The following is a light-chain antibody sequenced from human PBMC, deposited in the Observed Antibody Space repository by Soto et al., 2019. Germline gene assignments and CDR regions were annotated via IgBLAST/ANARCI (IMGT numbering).Light chain of an antibody. CDR2: EVS. CDR1: SSDVGGYNY. CDR3: SSYTSSSTPV. J-gene: IGLJ1*01. V-gene: IGLV2-14*01. Sequence: SALTQRASVSGSPGQSIAISCTGTSSDVGGYNYVSWYQQHPGKAPKLMIYEVSNRPSGVSNRFSGSKSGNTASLTISGLQAEDEAEYYCSSYTSSSTPVFGTGTKVTVL.